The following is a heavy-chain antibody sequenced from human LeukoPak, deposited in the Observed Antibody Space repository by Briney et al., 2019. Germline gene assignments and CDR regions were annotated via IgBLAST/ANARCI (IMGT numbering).Heavy chain of an antibody. CDR3: AKCARVDWLPIDY. CDR2: ISGSGGST. Sequence: GGSLRLSWAASGXTFSSYAVSWVRQAPGKGLEWVSAISGSGGSTYYADSVKGRFTISRDSSRNTLYLQMNSLRAEDTAVYYCAKCARVDWLPIDYWGQGTLVTVSS. CDR1: GXTFSSYA. J-gene: IGHJ4*02. V-gene: IGHV3-23*01. D-gene: IGHD3-9*01.